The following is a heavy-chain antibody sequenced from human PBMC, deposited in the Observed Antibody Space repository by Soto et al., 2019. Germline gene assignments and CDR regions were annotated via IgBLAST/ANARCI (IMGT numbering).Heavy chain of an antibody. CDR1: GGSISSYY. CDR3: AGYIAAAGTVDY. D-gene: IGHD6-13*01. J-gene: IGHJ4*02. Sequence: SETLSLTCTVPGGSISSYYWSWIRQPPGKGLEWNGYIYYSGSTNYNPSLKSRVTISVDTSKNHFSLKLSSVTAADTAVYYCAGYIAAAGTVDYWGQGTLVTVSS. CDR2: IYYSGST. V-gene: IGHV4-59*01.